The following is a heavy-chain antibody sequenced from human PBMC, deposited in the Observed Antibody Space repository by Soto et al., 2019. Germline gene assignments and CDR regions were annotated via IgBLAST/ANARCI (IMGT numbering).Heavy chain of an antibody. D-gene: IGHD1-1*01. CDR1: GGSVSSGSYY. CDR3: ASSPPYNEHPKWFHP. Sequence: SETLSLTCTVSGGSVSSGSYYWIWIRQPPGKGLEWIGSIYASGSTNYKPSLKSRVTISLDTPKNQFSLRLRSVTAADTGVYYCASSPPYNEHPKWFHPWGQGTLVTGST. V-gene: IGHV4-61*01. CDR2: IYASGST. J-gene: IGHJ5*02.